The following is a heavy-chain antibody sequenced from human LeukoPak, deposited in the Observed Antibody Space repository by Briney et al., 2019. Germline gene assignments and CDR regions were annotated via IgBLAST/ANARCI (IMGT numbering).Heavy chain of an antibody. J-gene: IGHJ4*02. CDR2: INHSGST. Sequence: SETLSLTCAVYGGSFSGYYWSWIRQPPGKGLEWIGEINHSGSTNYNPSLKSRVTISVDTSKNQFSLKLSSVTAADTAVYYCARGGRHYCSGGSCHNLPVGRDYWGQGTLVTVSS. CDR3: ARGGRHYCSGGSCHNLPVGRDY. D-gene: IGHD2-15*01. V-gene: IGHV4-34*01. CDR1: GGSFSGYY.